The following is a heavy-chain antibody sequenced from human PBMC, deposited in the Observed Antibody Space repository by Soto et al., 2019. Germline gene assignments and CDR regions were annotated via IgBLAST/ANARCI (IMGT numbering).Heavy chain of an antibody. CDR1: GGSISSYY. CDR3: ARSPPSGSYFSYFDY. D-gene: IGHD1-26*01. CDR2: IYYSGST. Sequence: PSETLSLTCTVSGGSISSYYWSWIRQPPGKGLEWIGYIYYSGSTNYNPSLKSRVTISVDTSKTQFSPKLRSVTAADTAVYYCARSPPSGSYFSYFDYWGQGTLVTVPQ. J-gene: IGHJ4*02. V-gene: IGHV4-59*01.